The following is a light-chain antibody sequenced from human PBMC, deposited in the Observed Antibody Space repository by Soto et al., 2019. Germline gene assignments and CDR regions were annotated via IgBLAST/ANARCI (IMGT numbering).Light chain of an antibody. CDR1: SSDIGHYDY. CDR2: HVT. J-gene: IGLJ1*01. CDR3: CSLTTSHTYV. Sequence: QSALTQPPSVSGSPGQSITISCTGTSSDIGHYDYVSWYQQHPGKAPKLMIYHVTYRPSGVSNRYSGSKSGNSASLTISGLQADDDADYYCCSLTTSHTYVFGSGTKGTVL. V-gene: IGLV2-14*03.